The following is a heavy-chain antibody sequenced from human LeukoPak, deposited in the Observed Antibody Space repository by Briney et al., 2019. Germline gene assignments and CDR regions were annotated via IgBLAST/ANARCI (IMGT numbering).Heavy chain of an antibody. J-gene: IGHJ6*03. CDR3: AKCWGVGFYYYYYMDV. CDR1: GFAFTSSA. D-gene: IGHD3-10*02. CDR2: IVVGSGNT. V-gene: IGHV1-58*02. Sequence: SVKVSCKASGFAFTSSAIQWVRQARGQRLEWIGWIVVGSGNTMYAQKFQERVTITRDMSTSTAYMELNSLRAEDTAVYYCAKCWGVGFYYYYYMDVWGKGTTVTVSS.